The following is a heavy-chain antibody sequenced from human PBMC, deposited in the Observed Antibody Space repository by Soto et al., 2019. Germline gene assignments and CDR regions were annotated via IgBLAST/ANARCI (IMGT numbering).Heavy chain of an antibody. V-gene: IGHV3-48*02. D-gene: IGHD6-19*01. J-gene: IGHJ3*02. Sequence: GGSLRLSCAASGFTFSSYSMNWVHQAPGKGLEWVSYISSSSTIYYADSVKGRFTISRDNAKNSLYLQMNSLRDEDTAVYYCAREGDGIAVAGDAFDIWGQGTMVTVSS. CDR3: AREGDGIAVAGDAFDI. CDR1: GFTFSSYS. CDR2: ISSSSTI.